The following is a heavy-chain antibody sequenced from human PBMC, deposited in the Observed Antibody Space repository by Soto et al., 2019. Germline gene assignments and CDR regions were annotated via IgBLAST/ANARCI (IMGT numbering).Heavy chain of an antibody. D-gene: IGHD6-6*01. CDR1: GGSISSYY. J-gene: IGHJ4*02. CDR2: IYYSGST. CDR3: ARHSYSSIAAGPLDY. Sequence: SETLSLTCTVSGGSISSYYWSWIRQPPGKGLEWIGYIYYSGSTNYNPSLKSRVTISVDTSKNQFSLKLSSVTAADTAVYYCARHSYSSIAAGPLDYWGQGTLVTVSS. V-gene: IGHV4-59*08.